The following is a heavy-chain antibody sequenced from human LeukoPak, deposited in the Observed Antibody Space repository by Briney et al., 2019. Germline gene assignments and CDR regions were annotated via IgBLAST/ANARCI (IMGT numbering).Heavy chain of an antibody. Sequence: SETLSLTCTVSGGSISSYYWNWIRQPPGKGLEWIGYIYYSGRTNYNPSLKSRVTISVDTSKNQFSLKLSSVTAADTAVYYCARRAPIVKSLGYWGQGTLVTVSS. D-gene: IGHD6-19*01. J-gene: IGHJ4*02. CDR1: GGSISSYY. CDR2: IYYSGRT. CDR3: ARRAPIVKSLGY. V-gene: IGHV4-59*12.